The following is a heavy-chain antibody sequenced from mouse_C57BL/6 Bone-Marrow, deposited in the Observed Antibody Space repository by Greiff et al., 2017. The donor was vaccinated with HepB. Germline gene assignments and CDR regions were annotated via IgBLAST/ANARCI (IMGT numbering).Heavy chain of an antibody. Sequence: VQLKESGGGLVKPGGSLKLSCAASGFTFSSYTMSWVRQTPEKRLEWVATISGGGGNTYYPDSVKGRFTISRDNAKNTLYLQMSSLRSEDTALYYCARPYYSNYYWYFDVWGTGTTVTVSS. V-gene: IGHV5-9*01. J-gene: IGHJ1*03. CDR2: ISGGGGNT. CDR3: ARPYYSNYYWYFDV. CDR1: GFTFSSYT. D-gene: IGHD2-5*01.